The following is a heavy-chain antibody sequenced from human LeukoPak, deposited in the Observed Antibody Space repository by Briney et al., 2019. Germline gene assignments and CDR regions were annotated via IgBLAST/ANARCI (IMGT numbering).Heavy chain of an antibody. J-gene: IGHJ4*02. CDR1: GGSVSSTTYH. D-gene: IGHD3-10*01. Sequence: SETLSLTCTVSGGSVSSTTYHWSWIRQPPGKGLEWIASINYSGSTYYNPSLKSRVTISVDTSENQFSLKLSSVTAADTAVYYCARYVVYGSGKYYFDCWGQGTLVTVSS. CDR3: ARYVVYGSGKYYFDC. V-gene: IGHV4-39*01. CDR2: INYSGST.